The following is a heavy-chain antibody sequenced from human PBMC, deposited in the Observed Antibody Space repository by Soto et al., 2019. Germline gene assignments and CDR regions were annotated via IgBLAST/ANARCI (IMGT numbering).Heavy chain of an antibody. CDR3: ARRPTLNGDPGQKGYYLDY. CDR2: IYYSGST. CDR1: GASIISGSNY. J-gene: IGHJ4*02. Sequence: QVQLQESGPGLVKPSQTLSLTCTVSGASIISGSNYWSWIRQHPGKGLEWIGYIYYSGSTYYNPSPKSRLTIPADTSKTQFSLSLSSVTAADTAMYYCARRPTLNGDPGQKGYYLDYWGQGTLVTVSS. D-gene: IGHD4-17*01. V-gene: IGHV4-31*03.